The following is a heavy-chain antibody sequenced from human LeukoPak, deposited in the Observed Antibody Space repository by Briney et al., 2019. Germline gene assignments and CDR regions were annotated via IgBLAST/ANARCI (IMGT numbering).Heavy chain of an antibody. Sequence: SETLSLTCTVSGYSISSGYYWGWIRQPPGKGLEWIGSIYHSGSTYYNPSLKSRVTISVDTSKNQFSLKLGSVTAADTAVYYCARAPNYYDSSGYYYWGQGTLVTVSS. V-gene: IGHV4-38-2*02. CDR3: ARAPNYYDSSGYYY. CDR1: GYSISSGYY. D-gene: IGHD3-22*01. CDR2: IYHSGST. J-gene: IGHJ4*02.